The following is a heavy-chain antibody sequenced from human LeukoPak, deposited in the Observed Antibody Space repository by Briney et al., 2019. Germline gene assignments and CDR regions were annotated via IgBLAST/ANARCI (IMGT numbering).Heavy chain of an antibody. CDR2: IYYSGTT. Sequence: SETLSLTCTVSGGSIMNFYWSWIRQPPGKGLEWIGYIYYSGTTNYNPSLKSRVTISVDTSKNQFSLKLSSVTAADTAVYYCARGVYIAAAQYGYWGQGTLVTVSS. CDR3: ARGVYIAAAQYGY. D-gene: IGHD6-13*01. V-gene: IGHV4-59*01. J-gene: IGHJ4*02. CDR1: GGSIMNFY.